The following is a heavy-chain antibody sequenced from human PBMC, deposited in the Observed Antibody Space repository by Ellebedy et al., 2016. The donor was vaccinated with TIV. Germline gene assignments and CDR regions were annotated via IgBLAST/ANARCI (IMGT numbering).Heavy chain of an antibody. CDR1: GYSFSIFG. D-gene: IGHD2-8*01. CDR2: RSIYNGNT. CDR3: ARDLRGSLKGGY. J-gene: IGHJ4*02. V-gene: IGHV1-18*04. Sequence: AASVKVSCKASGYSFSIFGFSWVRQAPGQGLEWVGCRSIYNGNTKYAQKFQGRVNMPTDTSTTTVYMALRSLRSDDTAVYYCARDLRGSLKGGYWGQGTLVTVSS.